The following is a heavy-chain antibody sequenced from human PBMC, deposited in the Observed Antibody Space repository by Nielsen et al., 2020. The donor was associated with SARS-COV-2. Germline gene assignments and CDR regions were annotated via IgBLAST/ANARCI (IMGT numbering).Heavy chain of an antibody. J-gene: IGHJ4*02. CDR3: ATPITVDYFDY. CDR2: INLSAGST. V-gene: IGHV1-46*01. Sequence: ASVKVSCKASGDTFPIDNIHWLRQAPGQGLEWIGIINLSAGSTDSAQKFKGRVTMTRDTSASTVYLALISLKSEDTAVYYCATPITVDYFDYWGQGTLVTVSS. CDR1: GDTFPIDN.